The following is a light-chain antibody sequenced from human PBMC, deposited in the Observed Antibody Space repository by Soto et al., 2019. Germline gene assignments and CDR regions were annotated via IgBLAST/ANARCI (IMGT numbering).Light chain of an antibody. CDR3: LQHNSYPLT. Sequence: DIQMTQSPSAMSASVGDRVTITCRASQGISNSLAWFQQKPGKAPKRLIYAASSLQRGVPSRFSGSRSGTEFTLTISRLQPEDFATYYCLQHNSYPLTFGQGTKLEIK. V-gene: IGKV1-17*03. J-gene: IGKJ2*01. CDR1: QGISNS. CDR2: AAS.